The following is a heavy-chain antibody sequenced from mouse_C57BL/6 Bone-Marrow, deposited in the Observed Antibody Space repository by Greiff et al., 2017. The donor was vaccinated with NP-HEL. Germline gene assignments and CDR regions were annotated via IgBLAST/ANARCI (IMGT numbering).Heavy chain of an antibody. D-gene: IGHD1-1*01. CDR2: INPGSGGT. J-gene: IGHJ2*01. Sequence: VQLQQSGAELVRPGTSVKVSCKASGYAFTNYLIEWVKQRPGQGLEWIGVINPGSGGTNYNEKFKGKATLTADKSSSTAYMQLSSLTSDDSAVYFCARRDYYGSSGGYFDYWGQGTTLTVSS. CDR1: GYAFTNYL. CDR3: ARRDYYGSSGGYFDY. V-gene: IGHV1-54*01.